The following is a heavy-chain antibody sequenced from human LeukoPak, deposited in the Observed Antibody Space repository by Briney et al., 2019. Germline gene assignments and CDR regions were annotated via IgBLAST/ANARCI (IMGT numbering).Heavy chain of an antibody. D-gene: IGHD4-17*01. CDR1: SGSFSGYY. CDR3: ARDESHGHFDS. CDR2: INHSGST. V-gene: IGHV4-34*01. Sequence: SETLSLTCGISSGSFSGYYWSWIRQPPGKGLEWIGEINHSGSTYYNPSLRSRGTMSVDTSKIQFSLSLTSVTAADTAVYYCARDESHGHFDSWGQGTLVIVSS. J-gene: IGHJ4*02.